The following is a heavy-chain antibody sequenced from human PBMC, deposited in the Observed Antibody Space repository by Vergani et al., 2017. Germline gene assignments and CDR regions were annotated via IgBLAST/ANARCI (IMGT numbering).Heavy chain of an antibody. J-gene: IGHJ5*02. D-gene: IGHD6-19*01. CDR3: AKGPRIAVAGTWFDP. CDR2: ISGSGGST. V-gene: IGHV3-23*01. CDR1: GFTFSSYA. Sequence: EVQLLESGGGLVQPGGSLRLSCAASGFTFSSYAMSWVRQASGKGLEWVSAISGSGGSTYYADSVKGRFTISRDNSKNTLYLQMNSLRAEDTAVYYCAKGPRIAVAGTWFDPWGQGTLVTVSS.